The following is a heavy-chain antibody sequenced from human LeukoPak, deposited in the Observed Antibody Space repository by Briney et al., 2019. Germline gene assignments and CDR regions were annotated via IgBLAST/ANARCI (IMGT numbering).Heavy chain of an antibody. CDR1: GFTLSSYG. D-gene: IGHD3-10*01. CDR3: ARDRQGKGFDP. Sequence: GGSLRLSCAASGFTLSSYGMHWVRQAPGKGLEWVAVIWYDGSNKYYADSVKGRFTISRDNSKNTLYLQMNSLRAEDTAVYYCARDRQGKGFDPWGQGTLVTVSS. J-gene: IGHJ5*02. CDR2: IWYDGSNK. V-gene: IGHV3-33*01.